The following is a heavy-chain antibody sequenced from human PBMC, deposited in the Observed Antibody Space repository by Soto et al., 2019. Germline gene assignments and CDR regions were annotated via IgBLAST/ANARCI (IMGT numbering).Heavy chain of an antibody. CDR1: GYTFTNYF. Sequence: QAQLVQSGAEVKKPGASVKVSCKAFGYTFTNYFIHWVRQAPGQGLEWMGIINPSTGDTTYAQKFQGRVSLTRDTSTSTVYMELSSLRSEDTAIYYCTREGNGYCGSSSSISCHAVYMDVWGKGTTVTISS. CDR3: TREGNGYCGSSSSISCHAVYMDV. D-gene: IGHD2-2*03. J-gene: IGHJ6*03. V-gene: IGHV1-46*03. CDR2: INPSTGDT.